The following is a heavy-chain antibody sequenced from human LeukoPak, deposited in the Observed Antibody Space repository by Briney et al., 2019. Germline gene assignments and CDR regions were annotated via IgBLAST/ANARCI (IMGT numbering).Heavy chain of an antibody. Sequence: SETLSLTCTVSGGSISSGGYHWSWIRQHPGKGLEWIGHIYYSGSTYYNPSLKSRVTISVDTSKNQFSLKLSSVTAADTAVYYCATRATYYYDSSGYSFDYWGQGTLVTVSS. D-gene: IGHD3-22*01. J-gene: IGHJ4*02. CDR1: GGSISSGGYH. CDR3: ATRATYYYDSSGYSFDY. CDR2: IYYSGST. V-gene: IGHV4-31*03.